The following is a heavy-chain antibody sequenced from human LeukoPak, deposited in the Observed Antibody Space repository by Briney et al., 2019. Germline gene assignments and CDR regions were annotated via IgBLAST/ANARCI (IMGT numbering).Heavy chain of an antibody. CDR3: AKNMRAYSSSSDSDY. CDR2: ISGSGGST. CDR1: GFTFSSYA. Sequence: GGSLRLSCAASGFTFSSYAMSWVRQAPGKGLEWVSAISGSGGSTYYADSVKGRFTISRDNSKNTLYLQMNSLRAEDTAVYYCAKNMRAYSSSSDSDYWGQGTLVTVSS. V-gene: IGHV3-23*01. J-gene: IGHJ4*02. D-gene: IGHD6-6*01.